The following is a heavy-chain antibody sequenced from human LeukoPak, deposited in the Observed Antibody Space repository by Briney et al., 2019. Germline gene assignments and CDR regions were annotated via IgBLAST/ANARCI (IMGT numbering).Heavy chain of an antibody. Sequence: SVKVPCKASGGTFSSYAISWVRQAPGQGLEWMGGIIPIFGTANYAQKFQGRVTITADESTSTAYMELSSLRSEDTAVYYCARDKTYCSSTSCYHLFDYWGQGTLVTVSS. J-gene: IGHJ4*02. CDR3: ARDKTYCSSTSCYHLFDY. D-gene: IGHD2-2*01. V-gene: IGHV1-69*13. CDR2: IIPIFGTA. CDR1: GGTFSSYA.